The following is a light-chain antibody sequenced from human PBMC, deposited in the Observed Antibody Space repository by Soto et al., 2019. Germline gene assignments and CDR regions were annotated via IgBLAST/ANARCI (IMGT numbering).Light chain of an antibody. Sequence: EIDMTQSPATLSASPGARATLSCRASQSVSTNLAWYQQRPGQPPRVLIYGASTRATGIPARFSGSGYGTEFSLTISSLQSEDFVVYYCQQYHNWPVTFGPGTKVDFK. CDR1: QSVSTN. CDR3: QQYHNWPVT. CDR2: GAS. V-gene: IGKV3-15*01. J-gene: IGKJ3*01.